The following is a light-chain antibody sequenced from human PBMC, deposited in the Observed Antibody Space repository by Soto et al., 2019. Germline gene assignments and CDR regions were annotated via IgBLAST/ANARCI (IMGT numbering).Light chain of an antibody. V-gene: IGKV1-6*01. CDR2: AAS. CDR3: LQDYNYPWT. Sequence: IQMTQSPSSLSASGGDRVTITCRASQSISSYLNWYQQKPGKAPKLLIYAASSLQSGIPSRFSGSGSGTDFTLTISSLQPEDFATYYCLQDYNYPWTFGQGTKVDI. CDR1: QSISSY. J-gene: IGKJ1*01.